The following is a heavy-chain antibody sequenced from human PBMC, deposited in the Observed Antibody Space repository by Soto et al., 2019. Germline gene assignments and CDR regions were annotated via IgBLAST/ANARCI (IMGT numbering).Heavy chain of an antibody. CDR2: INSDGSST. CDR3: ARDGSGWYTNYFDY. J-gene: IGHJ4*02. V-gene: IGHV3-74*01. CDR1: GFTFSSYW. D-gene: IGHD6-19*01. Sequence: EVQLVESGGGLVQPGGSLRLSCAASGFTFSSYWMHWVRQAPGKGLVWVSRINSDGSSTSYADSVKGRFTIARDNXXNTLYLQMNSLRAEDTAVYYCARDGSGWYTNYFDYWGQGTLVTVSS.